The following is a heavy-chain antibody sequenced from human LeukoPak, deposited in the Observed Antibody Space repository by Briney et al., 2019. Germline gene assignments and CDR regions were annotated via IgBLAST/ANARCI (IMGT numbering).Heavy chain of an antibody. V-gene: IGHV3-23*01. CDR3: AKPIYDRGPRAFDI. D-gene: IGHD3-22*01. CDR2: ISGSGGST. Sequence: PGASLRLSGAASGSTFSSYAMSWVRQAPRKGLEWVSAISGSGGSTYYADSVKGRFTISRDNSKNTLYLQMNSLRAEDTAVYYCAKPIYDRGPRAFDIWGQGTMVTVSS. J-gene: IGHJ3*02. CDR1: GSTFSSYA.